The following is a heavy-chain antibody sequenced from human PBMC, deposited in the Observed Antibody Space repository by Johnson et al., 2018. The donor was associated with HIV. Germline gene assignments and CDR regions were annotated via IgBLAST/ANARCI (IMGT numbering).Heavy chain of an antibody. D-gene: IGHD1-14*01. CDR2: ISSDGSNK. Sequence: QVQLVESGGGVVQPGRSLRLSCAASGFTFSNYAIHWVRQAPGKGLAWVAVISSDGSNKYHADSVKGRFTISRDNSKNTLSLQMNSLRAEETAVYFCARDITPHKEGDAFDIWGQGTMVTVSS. J-gene: IGHJ3*02. CDR3: ARDITPHKEGDAFDI. V-gene: IGHV3-30*04. CDR1: GFTFSNYA.